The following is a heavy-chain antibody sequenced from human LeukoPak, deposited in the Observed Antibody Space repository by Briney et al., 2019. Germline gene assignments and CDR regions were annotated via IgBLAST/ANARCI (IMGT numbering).Heavy chain of an antibody. CDR2: IIPIFGTA. V-gene: IGHV1-69*13. J-gene: IGHJ6*02. CDR3: ARGGSGRNHLGINYNYYGMDV. Sequence: SVKVSCKASGGTFSSYAISWVRQAPGQGLEWMGGIIPIFGTANYAQKFQGRVTITADESTSTAYMELSSLRSEDTAVYYCARGGSGRNHLGINYNYYGMDVWGQGTTVTVSS. CDR1: GGTFSSYA. D-gene: IGHD3-10*01.